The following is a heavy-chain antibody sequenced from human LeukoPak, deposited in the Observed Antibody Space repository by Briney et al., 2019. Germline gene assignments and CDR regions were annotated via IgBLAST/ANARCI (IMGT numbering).Heavy chain of an antibody. J-gene: IGHJ4*02. CDR3: ARSPSVAGNPDY. CDR2: IWYDGSHE. V-gene: IGHV3-33*01. D-gene: IGHD6-19*01. CDR1: GFSFSTYG. Sequence: GRSLRLSCAASGFSFSTYGMHWVRQAPGKGLEWVAVIWYDGSHENYADSVKGRFTISRDNAKNSLYLQMNSLRAEDTAVYYCARSPSVAGNPDYWGQGTLVTVSS.